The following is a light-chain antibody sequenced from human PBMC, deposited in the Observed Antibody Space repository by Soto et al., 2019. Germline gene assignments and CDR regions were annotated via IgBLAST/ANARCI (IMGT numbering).Light chain of an antibody. CDR2: EVN. CDR3: SSYVGNNNLV. J-gene: IGLJ2*01. Sequence: QSVLTQPPSASGSPGQSVTISCTGTSSDVGAYNYDSWYQQHPGKAPKLMIYEVNKRPSGVPDRFSGSKSGNTASLTVSGLQAEDEADYYCSSYVGNNNLVFGGGTKLTVL. V-gene: IGLV2-8*01. CDR1: SSDVGAYNY.